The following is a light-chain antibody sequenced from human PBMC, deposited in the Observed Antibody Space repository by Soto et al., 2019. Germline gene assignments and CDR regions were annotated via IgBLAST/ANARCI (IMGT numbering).Light chain of an antibody. CDR2: AAS. J-gene: IGKJ2*01. CDR3: QQSSNIPYT. CDR1: QTISSY. Sequence: DIQMTQSPSSLSASVGDRVTITCRASQTISSYLNWYQQSPGKAPKLLLYAASSLQSGVPSRFSGSGSGTDFTLTISSLQPEDFATYYCQQSSNIPYTFGQGTKLEIK. V-gene: IGKV1-39*01.